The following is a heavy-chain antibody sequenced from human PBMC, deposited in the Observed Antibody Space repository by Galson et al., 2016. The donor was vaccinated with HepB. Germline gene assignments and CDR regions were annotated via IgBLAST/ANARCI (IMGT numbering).Heavy chain of an antibody. V-gene: IGHV3-7*01. D-gene: IGHD2-2*01. CDR2: IKEDGSST. Sequence: SLRLSCAASGFTFKNYWMTWVRQAPGRGLEWVANIKEDGSSTSYADSVKGRFTISRDNSKNTLYLQMNSLRAEDTAVYYCARDPQYQLTNYYYYGMDVWGQGTMVTVSS. J-gene: IGHJ6*02. CDR3: ARDPQYQLTNYYYYGMDV. CDR1: GFTFKNYW.